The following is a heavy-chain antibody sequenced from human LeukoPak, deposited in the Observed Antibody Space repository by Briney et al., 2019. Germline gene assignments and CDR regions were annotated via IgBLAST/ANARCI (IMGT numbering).Heavy chain of an antibody. CDR2: ISYDGSNK. V-gene: IGHV3-30*04. J-gene: IGHJ5*02. CDR3: AKDGNSGYGSDWLDP. CDR1: GFTFSSYA. D-gene: IGHD5-12*01. Sequence: PGGSLRLSCAASGFTFSSYAMHWVRQAPGKGLEWVAVISYDGSNKYYADSVKGRFTISRDNSKNTLYLQMNSLRAEDTAVYYCAKDGNSGYGSDWLDPWGQGTLVTVSS.